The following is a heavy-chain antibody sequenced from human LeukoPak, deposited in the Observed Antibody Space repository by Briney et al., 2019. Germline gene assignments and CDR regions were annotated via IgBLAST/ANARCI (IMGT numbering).Heavy chain of an antibody. D-gene: IGHD5-24*01. CDR1: GLTFRSYW. J-gene: IGHJ4*02. V-gene: IGHV3-7*01. Sequence: GGSLRLSCAVSGLTFRSYWMSWVRQAPGKGLEWVANINQEGSEKYFVDSVKGRFTISRDNAKNSLHLQMNALRAEDTAVYYCARERDGRFFDYWGQGTLVTVSS. CDR3: ARERDGRFFDY. CDR2: INQEGSEK.